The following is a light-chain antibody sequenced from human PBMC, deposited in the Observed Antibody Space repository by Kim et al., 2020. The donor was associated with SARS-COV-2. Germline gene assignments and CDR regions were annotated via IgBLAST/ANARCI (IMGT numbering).Light chain of an antibody. CDR3: QQYGSSPKIT. J-gene: IGKJ5*01. CDR1: QSVSSSY. Sequence: PGERATLSCRASQSVSSSYLAWYQQKPGQAPRRLIYGASSRATGIPDRFSGSGSGTDCTLTISRLEPEDFAVYYCQQYGSSPKITFGQGTRLEIK. CDR2: GAS. V-gene: IGKV3-20*01.